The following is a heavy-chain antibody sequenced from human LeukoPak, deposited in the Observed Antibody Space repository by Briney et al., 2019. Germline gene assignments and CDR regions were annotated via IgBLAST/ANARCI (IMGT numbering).Heavy chain of an antibody. J-gene: IGHJ5*02. CDR1: GGTFSSYA. Sequence: ASVKVSCKASGGTFSSYAISWVRQAPGQGLEWMGGIIPIFGTANYAQKFQGRVTITADESTSTAYMELNSLRSEDTAVYYCARALHSSSSGVSWGQGTLVTVSS. CDR3: ARALHSSSSGVS. V-gene: IGHV1-69*13. CDR2: IIPIFGTA. D-gene: IGHD6-13*01.